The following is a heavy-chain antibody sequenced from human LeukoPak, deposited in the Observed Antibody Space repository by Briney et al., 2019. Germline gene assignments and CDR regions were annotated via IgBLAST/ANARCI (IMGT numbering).Heavy chain of an antibody. J-gene: IGHJ5*02. CDR1: GFTFSIYG. Sequence: GGSLRLSCVASGFTFSIYGMHWVRQAPGKGLEWVAVISYDGSNKYYADSVKGRFTISRDNSKNTLYLQMNSLRAEDTAVYYCAKVDASSSGFDPWGQGTLVTVPS. D-gene: IGHD6-6*01. CDR2: ISYDGSNK. V-gene: IGHV3-30*18. CDR3: AKVDASSSGFDP.